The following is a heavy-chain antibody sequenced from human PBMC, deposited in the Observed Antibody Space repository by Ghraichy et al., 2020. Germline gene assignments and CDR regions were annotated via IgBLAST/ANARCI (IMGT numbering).Heavy chain of an antibody. CDR2: NYYTGST. CDR1: GVSMTSYY. V-gene: IGHV4-59*01. CDR3: ASSGIRASAFDP. Sequence: SETLSLTCSVFGVSMTSYYWNWIRQPPGKGLEWIGYNYYTGSTSYSSSLESRVTMSVDTSKNQFSLKLTSVTAADTAVYYFASSGIRASAFDPWGQGTLVTVSS. D-gene: IGHD1-14*01. J-gene: IGHJ5*02.